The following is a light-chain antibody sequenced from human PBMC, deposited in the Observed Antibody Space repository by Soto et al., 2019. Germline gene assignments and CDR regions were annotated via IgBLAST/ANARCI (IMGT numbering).Light chain of an antibody. CDR3: QQYGSSLT. J-gene: IGKJ4*01. CDR2: GAS. V-gene: IGKV3-20*01. Sequence: TQSPSSLSASVGDRVTITCRASQGITNYLAWYQQKPGQAPRLLIYGASSRATGIPDRFSGSGSGTDFTLTISRLEPEDFAVYYCQQYGSSLTFGGGTKVDIK. CDR1: QGITNY.